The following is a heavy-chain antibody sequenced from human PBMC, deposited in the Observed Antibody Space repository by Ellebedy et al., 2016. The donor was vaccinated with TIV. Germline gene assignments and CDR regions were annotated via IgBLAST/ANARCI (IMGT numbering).Heavy chain of an antibody. CDR2: IIPIFGTA. CDR1: GGTFSSYA. CDR3: ARTLGYCSSTSCYFPSRYYGMDV. D-gene: IGHD2-2*01. V-gene: IGHV1-69*13. Sequence: AASVKVSCQASGGTFSSYAISWVRQAPGQGLEWMGGIIPIFGTANYAQKFQGRVKITADEFTSTAYMELSSLRSEDTAVYYCARTLGYCSSTSCYFPSRYYGMDVWGQGTTVTVSS. J-gene: IGHJ6*02.